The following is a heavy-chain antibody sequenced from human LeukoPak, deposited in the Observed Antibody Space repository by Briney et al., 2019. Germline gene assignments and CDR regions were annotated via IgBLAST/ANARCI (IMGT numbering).Heavy chain of an antibody. CDR2: VYYRGSP. D-gene: IGHD2/OR15-2a*01. CDR3: ARPAYYSGPQIDP. Sequence: SETLSLTCTVSGGSISSRTYYWGWIRQSPGKGLEWIGSVYYRGSPHHNVALKSRVNVSVDTSKDQFFLKLTSVTAPDTAVYYCARPAYYSGPQIDPWGQGTLVTVSS. J-gene: IGHJ5*02. CDR1: GGSISSRTYY. V-gene: IGHV4-39*01.